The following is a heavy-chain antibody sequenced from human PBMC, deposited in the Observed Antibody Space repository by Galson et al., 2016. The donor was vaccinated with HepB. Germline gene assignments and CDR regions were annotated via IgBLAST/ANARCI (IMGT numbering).Heavy chain of an antibody. CDR1: DFTFASYW. V-gene: IGHV3-7*01. Sequence: SLRLSCAASDFTFASYWMTWVRQAPGKGLEWVANINRDGSERHYVDSVKGRFPISRDNAKNLVFLQVSSLRDEDTAVYYCARDRSLLSVLSGPVVMRGAGWYFDLWGRGTRVIVSS. J-gene: IGHJ2*01. CDR2: INRDGSER. D-gene: IGHD1-26*01. CDR3: ARDRSLLSVLSGPVVMRGAGWYFDL.